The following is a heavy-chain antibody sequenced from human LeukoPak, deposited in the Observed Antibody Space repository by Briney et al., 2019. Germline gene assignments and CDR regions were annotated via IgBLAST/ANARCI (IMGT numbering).Heavy chain of an antibody. Sequence: GGSLRLSCAASGFTVSSYSMNWVRQAPGKGLEWVSYISSSSSTIYYADSVKGRFTISRDNAKNLLYLQMNSLRAEDTAVYYCAKGGTVTIDYWGQGTLVTVSS. CDR3: AKGGTVTIDY. J-gene: IGHJ4*02. CDR1: GFTVSSYS. V-gene: IGHV3-48*01. D-gene: IGHD4-17*01. CDR2: ISSSSSTI.